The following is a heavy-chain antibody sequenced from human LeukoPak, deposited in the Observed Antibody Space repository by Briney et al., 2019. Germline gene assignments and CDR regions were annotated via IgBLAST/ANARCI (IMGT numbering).Heavy chain of an antibody. CDR2: ISYDGSNK. J-gene: IGHJ4*02. CDR3: ASESSSGWYVPFDY. V-gene: IGHV3-30-3*01. Sequence: PGGSLRLSCAASGFTFSSYAMHWVRQAPGKGLEWVAVISYDGSNKYYADSVKGRFTISRDNSKNTLYLQMNSLRAEDTAVYYCASESSSGWYVPFDYWGQGTLVTVSS. CDR1: GFTFSSYA. D-gene: IGHD6-19*01.